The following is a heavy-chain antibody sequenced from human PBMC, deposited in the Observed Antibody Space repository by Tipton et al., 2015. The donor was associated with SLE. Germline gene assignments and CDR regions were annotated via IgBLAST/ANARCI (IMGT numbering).Heavy chain of an antibody. D-gene: IGHD1-26*01. Sequence: TLSLTCAVSGGSISNNWWSWVRQPPGKGLEWIGEIYESGITNYNPSLKSRVTISVDISKNQFSLKLSSLTAAETAVYYCARQDSGNYYPFDYWGQGTLVTVSS. CDR2: IYESGIT. J-gene: IGHJ4*02. V-gene: IGHV4-4*02. CDR3: ARQDSGNYYPFDY. CDR1: GGSISNNW.